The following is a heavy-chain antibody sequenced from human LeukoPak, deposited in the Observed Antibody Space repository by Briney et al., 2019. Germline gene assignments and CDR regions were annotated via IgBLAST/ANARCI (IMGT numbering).Heavy chain of an antibody. Sequence: GGSLRLSCAASGFTFSNYAMSWVRQAPGKGLEWVSTIRGSGGSTYYADSVKGQFTISRDNSKNTLYLQMNSLRAEDTAVYYCAKGYGWEASYYYYYMDVWGKGTTVTISS. V-gene: IGHV3-23*01. CDR2: IRGSGGST. J-gene: IGHJ6*03. CDR1: GFTFSNYA. CDR3: AKGYGWEASYYYYYMDV. D-gene: IGHD1-26*01.